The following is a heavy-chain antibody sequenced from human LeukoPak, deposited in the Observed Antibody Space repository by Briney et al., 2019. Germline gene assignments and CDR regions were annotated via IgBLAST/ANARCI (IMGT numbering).Heavy chain of an antibody. D-gene: IGHD1-26*01. J-gene: IGHJ6*02. Sequence: SETLSLTCTVSGGSISSSSYYWGWIRQPPGKGLEWIGEINHSGSTNYNPSLKSRVTISVDTSKNQFSLKLSSVTAADTAVYYCARAGRRNFYLIPDYYYYGMDVWGQGTTVTVSS. CDR1: GGSISSSSYY. CDR3: ARAGRRNFYLIPDYYYYGMDV. V-gene: IGHV4-39*07. CDR2: INHSGST.